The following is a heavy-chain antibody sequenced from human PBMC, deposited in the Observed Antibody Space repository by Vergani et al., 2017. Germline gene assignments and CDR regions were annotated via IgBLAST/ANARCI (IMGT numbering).Heavy chain of an antibody. D-gene: IGHD4-17*01. J-gene: IGHJ6*02. CDR1: GYTFTDHY. CDR2: VDPEDGET. CDR3: ATPQTVTTGGMEV. Sequence: EVQLVQSGAEVKKPGATMKISCKVSGYTFTDHYMHWVKQAPGKGLEWMGLVDPEDGETIYAEKFKGRVTIAADTSTDTAHLELSSLRSEDTAVYYCATPQTVTTGGMEVWLQGTTDIVSS. V-gene: IGHV1-69-2*01.